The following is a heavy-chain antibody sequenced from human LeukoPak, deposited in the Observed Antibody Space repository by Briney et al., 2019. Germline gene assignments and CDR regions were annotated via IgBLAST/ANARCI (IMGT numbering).Heavy chain of an antibody. CDR3: ARVDQYSSSWYFDY. D-gene: IGHD6-13*01. CDR1: GFTFSSYS. J-gene: IGHJ4*02. Sequence: GGSLRLSCAASGFTFSSYSMNWVRQAPGKGLEWVSSISSIVSYIYYADSLKGRFTISRDNAKNSLYLKMSSLRAEDTAVYYCARVDQYSSSWYFDYWGQGTLVTVSS. V-gene: IGHV3-21*01. CDR2: ISSIVSYI.